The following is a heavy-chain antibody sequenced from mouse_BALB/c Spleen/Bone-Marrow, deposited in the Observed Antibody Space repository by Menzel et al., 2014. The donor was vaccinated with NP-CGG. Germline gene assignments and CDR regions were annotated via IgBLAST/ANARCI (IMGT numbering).Heavy chain of an antibody. CDR1: GFTFTSYW. J-gene: IGHJ4*01. D-gene: IGHD2-1*01. Sequence: QVQLQQSGDELVKPGASVKLSCMASGFTFTSYWIHWVKQRPGQDPEWIGEINPSNGRTNYNEKFKRKATLTEDKSSSTAYMQLSSLTSEDSAVYYCARDGNYRYAMDYWGQGTSVTASS. V-gene: IGHV1S81*02. CDR2: INPSNGRT. CDR3: ARDGNYRYAMDY.